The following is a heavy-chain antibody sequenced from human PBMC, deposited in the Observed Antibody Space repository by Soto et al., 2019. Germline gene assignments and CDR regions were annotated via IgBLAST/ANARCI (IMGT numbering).Heavy chain of an antibody. J-gene: IGHJ6*02. D-gene: IGHD3-9*01. CDR1: GFTFSSYW. V-gene: IGHV3-74*01. Sequence: GSLRLSCAASGFTFSSYWMHWVRQAPGKGLVWVSRINSDGSSTSYADSVKGRFTISRDNAKNTLYLQMNSLRAEDTAVYYCARVVLRYFDWWPLGMDVWGQGTTVTVSS. CDR2: INSDGSST. CDR3: ARVVLRYFDWWPLGMDV.